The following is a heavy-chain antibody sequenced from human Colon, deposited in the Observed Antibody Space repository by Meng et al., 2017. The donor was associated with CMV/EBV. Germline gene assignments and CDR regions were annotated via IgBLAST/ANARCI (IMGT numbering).Heavy chain of an antibody. V-gene: IGHV3-53*01. CDR1: GFIVSSNY. D-gene: IGHD3-10*01. Sequence: GGSLRLSCAASGFIVSSNYMSWVRQAPGKGLEWVSVIYTGGSTYYTDSVKGRFTISRDNSKNTLYLQMNSLRAEDTAVYYCARWGFSGMFRASGRQAADWLDPWGRGTLVTVSS. CDR3: ARWGFSGMFRASGRQAADWLDP. J-gene: IGHJ5*02. CDR2: IYTGGST.